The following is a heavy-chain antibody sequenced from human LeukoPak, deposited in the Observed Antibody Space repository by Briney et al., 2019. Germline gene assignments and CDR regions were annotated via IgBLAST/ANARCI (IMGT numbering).Heavy chain of an antibody. V-gene: IGHV3-33*01. CDR1: GLSFSQYG. J-gene: IGHJ4*02. D-gene: IGHD4-11*01. CDR2: IWSDGTNT. Sequence: PGGSLRLSCAAAGLSFSQYGMHWVRQAPGKGLEWVAVIWSDGTNTYYAASVKGRFTISRDDSDKTVYLQMNSLRPEDTGVYYCARDAQRGFDYSNSLRYWGQGTPVAVST. CDR3: ARDAQRGFDYSNSLRY.